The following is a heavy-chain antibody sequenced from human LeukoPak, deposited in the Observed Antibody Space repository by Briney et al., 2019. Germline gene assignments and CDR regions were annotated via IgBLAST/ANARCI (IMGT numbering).Heavy chain of an antibody. J-gene: IGHJ6*03. V-gene: IGHV4-4*07. Sequence: SETLSLTCTVSGGSISSYYWSWLRQPAGKGLEWVGRIYTSGSTNYNPSLKSRVTMSVDTSKNQFSLKLSSVTAADTAVYYCARFAGIDYYYYYMDVWGKGTTVTVSS. CDR2: IYTSGST. D-gene: IGHD6-13*01. CDR1: GGSISSYY. CDR3: ARFAGIDYYYYYMDV.